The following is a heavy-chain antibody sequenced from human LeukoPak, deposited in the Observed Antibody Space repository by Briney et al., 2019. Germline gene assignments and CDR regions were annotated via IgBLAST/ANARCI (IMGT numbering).Heavy chain of an antibody. CDR2: LSDRGDNT. CDR1: GFTFSTYA. CDR3: ANGDDNDWAI. D-gene: IGHD3-9*01. Sequence: PGGSLRLSCAASGFTFSTYAMSWVRQAPGEGLEWVSGLSDRGDNTIYADSVKGRFTISRDNSKNTMFLQMNSLRAEDTAVYYCANGDDNDWAIGGQGTLVAVSA. V-gene: IGHV3-23*01. J-gene: IGHJ4*02.